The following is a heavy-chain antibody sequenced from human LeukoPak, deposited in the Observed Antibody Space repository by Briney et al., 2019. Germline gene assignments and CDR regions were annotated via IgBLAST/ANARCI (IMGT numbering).Heavy chain of an antibody. CDR3: VRGSYSIAALDY. J-gene: IGHJ4*02. Sequence: GASVKVSCKASGYTFTSYDINWVRQATGQGLEWMGWMNPNSGNTGYAQKFQGRVTMTRNTSISTAYMELSSLRSEDTAVYYCVRGSYSIAALDYWGQGTLVTVSS. CDR2: MNPNSGNT. D-gene: IGHD6-6*01. CDR1: GYTFTSYD. V-gene: IGHV1-8*01.